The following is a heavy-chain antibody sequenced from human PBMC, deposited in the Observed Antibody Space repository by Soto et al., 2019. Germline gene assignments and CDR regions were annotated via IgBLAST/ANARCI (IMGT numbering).Heavy chain of an antibody. CDR2: ITGSGDST. CDR1: GFTFSSHA. J-gene: IGHJ4*02. CDR3: AKDLHFIGWLSDQTSEY. V-gene: IGHV3-23*01. D-gene: IGHD3-9*01. Sequence: GGSLRLSCAVSGFTFSSHAMSWVRQAPGKGLECVSSITGSGDSTYYADSVKGRFTISRDKSKSTLYLQMNSLRAEDTAVYYCAKDLHFIGWLSDQTSEYWGQGTQVTVSS.